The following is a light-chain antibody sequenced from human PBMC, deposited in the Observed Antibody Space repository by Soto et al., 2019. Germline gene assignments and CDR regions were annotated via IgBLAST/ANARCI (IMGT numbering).Light chain of an antibody. CDR1: QSVSSSY. Sequence: EIVLTQSPGTLSLSPGERATLSCRASQSVSSSYLAWYQQKAGQAPRLLIYGASSRATGIPDRFSGSGSGTGFTLTISRLEPGGFAVYYCLQYGSSLFFFGPGTKVDIK. CDR3: LQYGSSLFF. J-gene: IGKJ3*01. CDR2: GAS. V-gene: IGKV3-20*01.